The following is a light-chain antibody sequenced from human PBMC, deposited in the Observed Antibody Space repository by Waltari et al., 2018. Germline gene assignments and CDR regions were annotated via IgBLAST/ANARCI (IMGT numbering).Light chain of an antibody. CDR2: INSDGSH. Sequence: QLVLTQSPSASASLGASVKLTCTLDSGHSSNIVAWLQQQPEEGPRYLMKINSDGSHSKGDEIPGRFSGSSSEAERYLTIASVHAEDEADYYFQTGGHGTWVFGGGTKLTVL. CDR3: QTGGHGTWV. CDR1: SGHSSNI. V-gene: IGLV4-69*01. J-gene: IGLJ3*02.